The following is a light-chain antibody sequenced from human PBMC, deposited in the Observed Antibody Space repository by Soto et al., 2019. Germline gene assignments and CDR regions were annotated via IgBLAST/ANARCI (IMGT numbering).Light chain of an antibody. V-gene: IGKV3-11*01. CDR3: QQRSNWPPSIT. CDR1: QSISTY. CDR2: DAS. Sequence: EIVLTQSPATLSLSPGERGTLSCRASQSISTYLAWYQQKPGQAPRLLIYDASSRATGIPARFSGSGSGTDLTLTISSLEPEDFAVYYCQQRSNWPPSITFGQGTRLEIK. J-gene: IGKJ5*01.